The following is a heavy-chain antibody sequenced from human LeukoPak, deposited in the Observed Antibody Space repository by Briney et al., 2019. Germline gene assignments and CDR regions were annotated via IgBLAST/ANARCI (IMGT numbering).Heavy chain of an antibody. CDR3: ARASLAYCGGDCYGLDAFDI. CDR1: GFTFSSYD. V-gene: IGHV3-13*01. CDR2: IGTAGDT. D-gene: IGHD2-21*02. J-gene: IGHJ3*02. Sequence: GGSLRLSCAASGFTFSSYDMHWVRQATGKGLEWVSAIGTAGDTYYPGSVKGRFTVSRENAKNSLYLQMNSLRDEDTAVYYCARASLAYCGGDCYGLDAFDIWGQGTMVTVSS.